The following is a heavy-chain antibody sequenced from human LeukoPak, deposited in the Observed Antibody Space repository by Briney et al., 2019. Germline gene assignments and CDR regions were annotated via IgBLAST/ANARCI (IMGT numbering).Heavy chain of an antibody. CDR3: ARPYDYSGSWTSFYH. V-gene: IGHV5-51*01. CDR2: IYPDDSDT. Sequence: GESLKISCKASGYSFPTYWIAWVRQMPGKGLEWMGIIYPDDSDTTYSPSFQGQVTISVDKSINTAYLQWSNLKASDTAMYYCARPYDYSGSWTSFYHWGQGTLVTVSS. D-gene: IGHD1-26*01. J-gene: IGHJ4*02. CDR1: GYSFPTYW.